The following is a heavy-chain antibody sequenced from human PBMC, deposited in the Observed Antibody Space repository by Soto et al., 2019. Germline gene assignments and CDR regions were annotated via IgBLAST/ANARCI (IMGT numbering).Heavy chain of an antibody. CDR1: GFTFSSSG. CDR3: AKHIAVVCTGSKY. Sequence: PGGFLRLSCAASGFTFSSSGMHRVRQAPGKGLEWVAVISYDGSNKYSADTVKGRFTISRDNSKNTLYLKMNSLRAEDTAVYYCAKHIAVVCTGSKYWGQGTLVTVSS. J-gene: IGHJ4*02. V-gene: IGHV3-30*18. CDR2: ISYDGSNK. D-gene: IGHD6-19*01.